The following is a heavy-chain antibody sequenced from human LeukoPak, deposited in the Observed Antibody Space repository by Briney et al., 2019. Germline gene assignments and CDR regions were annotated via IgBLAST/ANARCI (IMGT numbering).Heavy chain of an antibody. J-gene: IGHJ4*02. CDR2: IKQDGSEK. D-gene: IGHD3-10*01. CDR1: GFTFSNYW. CDR3: AKGYRIVSGSLDY. Sequence: PGGSLRLSCAASGFTFSNYWMTWVRQAPGKGLEWVANIKQDGSEKYYVDSVKGRFTISRDNSKNSLYLQMNSLRTEDTALYYCAKGYRIVSGSLDYWGQGTLVTVSS. V-gene: IGHV3-7*03.